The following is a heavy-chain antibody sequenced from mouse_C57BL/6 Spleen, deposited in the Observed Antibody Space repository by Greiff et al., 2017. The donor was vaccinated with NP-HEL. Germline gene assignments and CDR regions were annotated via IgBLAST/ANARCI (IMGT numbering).Heavy chain of an antibody. CDR2: IYPGDGDT. CDR3: ARSRRSGTDFDY. CDR1: GYAFSSSW. J-gene: IGHJ2*01. D-gene: IGHD4-1*01. V-gene: IGHV1-82*01. Sequence: QVQLKESGPELVKPGASVKISCKASGYAFSSSWMNWVKQRPGKGLEWIGRIYPGDGDTNYNGKFKGKATLTADKSSSTAYMQLSSLTSEDSAVYFCARSRRSGTDFDYWGQGTTLTVSS.